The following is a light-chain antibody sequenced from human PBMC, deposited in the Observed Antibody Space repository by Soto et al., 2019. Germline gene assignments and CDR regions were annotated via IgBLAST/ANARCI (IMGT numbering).Light chain of an antibody. J-gene: IGKJ4*01. V-gene: IGKV3-15*01. CDR2: HAS. Sequence: EIVMTQSPATLSVSPGERATLSCRASQSVSSNLAWYQQKPGQAPRLLIYHASTRATGIPARFSGSGSGTELTLTISSLQSEDFAIYSCQQYNKWPLTFGGGTKVEIK. CDR3: QQYNKWPLT. CDR1: QSVSSN.